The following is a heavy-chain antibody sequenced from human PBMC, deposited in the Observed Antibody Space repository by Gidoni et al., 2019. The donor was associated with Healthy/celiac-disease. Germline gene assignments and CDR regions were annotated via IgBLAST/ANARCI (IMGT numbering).Heavy chain of an antibody. V-gene: IGHV2-5*02. Sequence: HITLKESGPTLVKPTQTLTLTFPFSGFSLSTRGVGVGWIRQPPGTALEWRELIDWADDKRYSPSLKSRLTITKDTSKNQVVITMTNMDPVDTATDYWAHSQITIFGVVTDEYFDYWGQGTLVTVSS. CDR1: GFSLSTRGVG. J-gene: IGHJ4*02. D-gene: IGHD3-3*01. CDR2: IDWADDK. CDR3: AHSQITIFGVVTDEYFDY.